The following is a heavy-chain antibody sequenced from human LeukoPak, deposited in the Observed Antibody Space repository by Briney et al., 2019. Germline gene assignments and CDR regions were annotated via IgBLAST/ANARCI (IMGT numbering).Heavy chain of an antibody. CDR1: GVTLRNYA. CDR2: ISGGGEST. V-gene: IGHV3-23*01. Sequence: GGSLRLSCAASGVTLRNYAMTWIRQAPGKGLQWVSVISGGGESTYYADSVRGRFTISRDNSKNTMYLQMNNLRAEDTAIYYCAKDRDCSSTGCYVFANWGQGTLVTVSS. D-gene: IGHD2-2*01. J-gene: IGHJ4*02. CDR3: AKDRDCSSTGCYVFAN.